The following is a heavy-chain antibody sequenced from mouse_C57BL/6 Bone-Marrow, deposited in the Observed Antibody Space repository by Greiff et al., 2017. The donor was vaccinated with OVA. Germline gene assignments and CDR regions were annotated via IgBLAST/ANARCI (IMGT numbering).Heavy chain of an antibody. CDR3: SRTVYYGSSYLMDY. J-gene: IGHJ4*01. V-gene: IGHV1-64*01. CDR2: ITPTSGSP. Sequence: QVQLQQPGAELVKPGASVKLSCKASGYTFPSYWMHWVKQRPGQGLELIGMITPTSGSPNYNEKFKSKATLTVDKSSSTAYMQLSSLTSEDSAVYYCSRTVYYGSSYLMDYWGQGTSVTVSS. CDR1: GYTFPSYW. D-gene: IGHD1-1*01.